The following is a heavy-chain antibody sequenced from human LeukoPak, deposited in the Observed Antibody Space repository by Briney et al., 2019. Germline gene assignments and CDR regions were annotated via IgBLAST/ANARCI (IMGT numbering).Heavy chain of an antibody. Sequence: ASVKVSCKASGYTFTGYYMHWVRQAPGQGLEWMGWINPNSGGTNYAQKFQGRVTVTRDTSISTAYMELSRLRSDDTAVYYCAVGSDYYDSSQFDYWGQGTLVTVSS. J-gene: IGHJ4*02. D-gene: IGHD3-22*01. CDR1: GYTFTGYY. CDR2: INPNSGGT. V-gene: IGHV1-2*02. CDR3: AVGSDYYDSSQFDY.